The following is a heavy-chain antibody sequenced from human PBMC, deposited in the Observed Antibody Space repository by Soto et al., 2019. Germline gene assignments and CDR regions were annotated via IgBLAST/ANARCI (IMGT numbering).Heavy chain of an antibody. CDR3: AKSSNPGLGALYYHHYRLAG. CDR1: GFTFISYG. V-gene: IGHV3-30*18. Sequence: PGGSLRLSCAASGFTFISYGMHWVLQAPGKGLEWVAVISYDGSNKYYADSVKGRFTISRDNSKNTLYLQMNSLRAEDTAVYYCAKSSNPGLGALYYHHYRLAGWAQGTTVPVSS. CDR2: ISYDGSNK. J-gene: IGHJ6*02. D-gene: IGHD1-26*01.